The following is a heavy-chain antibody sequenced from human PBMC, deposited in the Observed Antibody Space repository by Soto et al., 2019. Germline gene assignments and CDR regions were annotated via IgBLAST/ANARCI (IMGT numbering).Heavy chain of an antibody. CDR1: GYTFTNYD. CDR2: VNPNSGYT. Sequence: ASVKVSCKASGYTFTNYDITWVRQAAGQGLEWVGWVNPNSGYTAYAQKFVGRVTMTRNTPLRTAYMELSSLTSGDTAVYYCARRYSYGWNDYWGQGTLVTGSA. V-gene: IGHV1-8*01. J-gene: IGHJ4*02. D-gene: IGHD5-18*01. CDR3: ARRYSYGWNDY.